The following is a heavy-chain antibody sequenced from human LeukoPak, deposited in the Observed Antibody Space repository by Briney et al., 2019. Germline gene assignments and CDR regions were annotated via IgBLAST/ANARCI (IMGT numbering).Heavy chain of an antibody. CDR1: GGSFSGYY. CDR3: ARVETIFGVVLNNWFDP. V-gene: IGHV4-34*01. CDR2: INHSGST. Sequence: SEALSLTCAVYGGSFSGYYWSWIRQPPGKGLEWIGEINHSGSTNYNPSLKSRVTISVDTSKNQFSLKLSSVTAADTAVYYCARVETIFGVVLNNWFDPRGKGTLVTVSS. D-gene: IGHD3-3*01. J-gene: IGHJ5*02.